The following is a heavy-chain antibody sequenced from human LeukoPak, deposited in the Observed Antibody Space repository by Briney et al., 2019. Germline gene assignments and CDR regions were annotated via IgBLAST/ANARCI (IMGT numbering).Heavy chain of an antibody. Sequence: GGSLRLSCAASGFTFSSYAMHWVRQAPGKGLEWVAVISYDGSNKYYADSVKGRFTISRDNSKNTLYLQMNSLRAEDTAVYYCARDSAMMAAYWGQGTLVTVSS. J-gene: IGHJ4*02. CDR1: GFTFSSYA. D-gene: IGHD3-22*01. V-gene: IGHV3-30-3*01. CDR3: ARDSAMMAAY. CDR2: ISYDGSNK.